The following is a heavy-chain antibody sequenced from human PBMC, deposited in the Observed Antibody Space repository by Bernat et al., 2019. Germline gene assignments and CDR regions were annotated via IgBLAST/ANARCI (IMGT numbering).Heavy chain of an antibody. Sequence: QLQLQESGPGLVKPSETLSLTCTVSGGSISSSSYYWGWIRQPPGKGLEWIGSIYYSGSTYYNPSLKSRVTISVDTSKNQFSLKLSSVTAADTAVYYCARLAFGKVRFLEWFPFDYWGQGTLVTVSS. CDR2: IYYSGST. V-gene: IGHV4-39*01. J-gene: IGHJ4*02. D-gene: IGHD3-3*01. CDR1: GGSISSSSYY. CDR3: ARLAFGKVRFLEWFPFDY.